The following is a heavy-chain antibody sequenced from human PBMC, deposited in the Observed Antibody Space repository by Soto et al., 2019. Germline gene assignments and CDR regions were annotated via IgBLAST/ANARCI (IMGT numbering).Heavy chain of an antibody. D-gene: IGHD3-22*01. J-gene: IGHJ4*02. CDR2: IYYSGST. CDR1: GGSVSSGSYY. V-gene: IGHV4-61*01. Sequence: SETLSLTCTVSGGSVSSGSYYWSWIRQPPGKGLEWIGYIYYSGSTNYNPSLKSRVTISVDTSKSQFSLKLSSVTAADTAVYYCARGYYDSSGYYSHFDYWGQGTLVTVSS. CDR3: ARGYYDSSGYYSHFDY.